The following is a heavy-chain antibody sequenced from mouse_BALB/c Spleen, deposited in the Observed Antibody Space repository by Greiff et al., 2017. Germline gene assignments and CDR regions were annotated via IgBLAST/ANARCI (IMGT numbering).Heavy chain of an antibody. CDR3: ARRITTGFAY. V-gene: IGHV1-7*01. CDR1: GYTFTSYW. D-gene: IGHD2-4*01. Sequence: VQLQQSGAELAKPGASVKMSCKASGYTFTSYWMHWVKQRPGQGLEWIGYINPSTGYTEYNQKFKDKATLTADKSSSTAYMQLSSLTSEDSAVYYCARRITTGFAYWGQGTLVTVSA. CDR2: INPSTGYT. J-gene: IGHJ3*01.